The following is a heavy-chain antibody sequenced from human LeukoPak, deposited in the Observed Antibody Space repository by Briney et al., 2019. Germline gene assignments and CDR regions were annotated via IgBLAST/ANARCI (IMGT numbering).Heavy chain of an antibody. V-gene: IGHV4-34*01. Sequence: PSETLSLTCAVYGGSFSVFYSSWIRQPPGKGLEWIGEINHSGSTNYNPSLKSRVTMSVDTSKNQISLKLSSVTAADSAVYYCVRRVRYFGQNDYWGQGTLVTVSS. CDR2: INHSGST. CDR1: GGSFSVFY. CDR3: VRRVRYFGQNDY. J-gene: IGHJ4*02. D-gene: IGHD3-9*01.